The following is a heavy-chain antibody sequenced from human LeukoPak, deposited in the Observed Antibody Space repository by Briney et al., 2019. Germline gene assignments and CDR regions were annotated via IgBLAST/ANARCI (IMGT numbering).Heavy chain of an antibody. CDR2: INPSGGST. Sequence: ASVKVSCKASGYTFTSYYMHWVRQAPGQGLEWMGIINPSGGSTSYAQKFQGRVTMTRDMSTSTVYMELSSLGSEDTAVYYCAGPSGGIERRNAFDIWGQGTMVTVSS. D-gene: IGHD1-1*01. V-gene: IGHV1-46*01. CDR3: AGPSGGIERRNAFDI. J-gene: IGHJ3*02. CDR1: GYTFTSYY.